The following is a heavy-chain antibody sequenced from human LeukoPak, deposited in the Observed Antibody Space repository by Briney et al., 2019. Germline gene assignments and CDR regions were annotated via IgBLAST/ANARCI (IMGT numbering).Heavy chain of an antibody. D-gene: IGHD1-1*01. CDR3: ASTTTSVPLFSH. CDR2: IIPIFGTA. J-gene: IGHJ4*02. Sequence: SVKVSCKASGGTFSSYAISWVRQAPGQGLEWMGGIIPIFGTANYAQKFQGRVTITADESTSTAYMELSSLRSEDTAVYYCASTTTSVPLFSHWGQGTLVTVSS. CDR1: GGTFSSYA. V-gene: IGHV1-69*13.